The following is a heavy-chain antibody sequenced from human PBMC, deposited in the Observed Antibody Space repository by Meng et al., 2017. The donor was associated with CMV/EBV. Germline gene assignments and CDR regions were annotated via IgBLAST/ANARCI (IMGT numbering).Heavy chain of an antibody. CDR1: GFTFSSYW. Sequence: GESLKISCAASGFTFSSYWMSWVRQAPGKGLEWVANIKQDGSEKYYVDSVKGRFTISRDNAKNSLYLQMNSLRAEDTAVYYCARDRGKEYQLLDDHYYYGMDVWGQGTTVTVSS. CDR3: ARDRGKEYQLLDDHYYYGMDV. D-gene: IGHD2-2*01. J-gene: IGHJ6*02. V-gene: IGHV3-7*01. CDR2: IKQDGSEK.